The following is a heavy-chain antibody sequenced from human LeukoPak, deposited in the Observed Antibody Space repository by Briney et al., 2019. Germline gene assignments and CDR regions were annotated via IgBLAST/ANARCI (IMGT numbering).Heavy chain of an antibody. CDR2: IYTSGSA. CDR1: GGSISSGPYY. CDR3: ARVYFRFGVSWFDP. V-gene: IGHV4-61*02. Sequence: SETLSLTCTVSGGSISSGPYYWSWIRQPAGKGLEWIGRIYTSGSANHNPSLKSRVSISVDTSKNQFSLKLSSVTVADTAVYYCARVYFRFGVSWFDPWGQGTLVTVSS. J-gene: IGHJ5*02. D-gene: IGHD3-10*01.